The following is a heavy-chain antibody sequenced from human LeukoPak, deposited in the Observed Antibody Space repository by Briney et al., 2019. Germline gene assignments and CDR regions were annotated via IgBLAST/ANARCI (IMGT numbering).Heavy chain of an antibody. V-gene: IGHV3-30*03. CDR1: GFTFSSYG. J-gene: IGHJ4*02. CDR3: ARDWGSGWYWDY. CDR2: ISYDGSNK. Sequence: PGGSLRLSCAASGFTFSSYGMHWVRQAPGKGLEWVAVISYDGSNKYYADSVKGRFTISRDNPKNTLYLQMNSLRAEDTAVYYCARDWGSGWYWDYWGQGTLVTVSS. D-gene: IGHD6-19*01.